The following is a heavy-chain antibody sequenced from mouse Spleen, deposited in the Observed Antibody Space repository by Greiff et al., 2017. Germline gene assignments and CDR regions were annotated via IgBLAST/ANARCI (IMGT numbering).Heavy chain of an antibody. V-gene: IGHV1-59*01. D-gene: IGHD2-4*01. CDR1: GYTFTSYW. CDR2: IDPSDSYT. CDR3: ARSSDYGLVGY. Sequence: QVQLQQPGAELVRPGTSVKLSCKASGYTFTSYWMHWVKQRPGQGLEWIGVIDPSDSYTNYNQKFKGKATLTVDTSSSTAYMQLSSLTSEDSAVYYCARSSDYGLVGYWGQGTTLTVSS. J-gene: IGHJ2*01.